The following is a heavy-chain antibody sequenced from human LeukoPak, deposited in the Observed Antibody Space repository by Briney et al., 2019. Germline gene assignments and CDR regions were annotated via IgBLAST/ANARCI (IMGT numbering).Heavy chain of an antibody. D-gene: IGHD3-16*01. J-gene: IGHJ4*02. V-gene: IGHV3-23*01. CDR1: EFTFRNYA. CDR3: AKGSGLGSYEV. CDR2: IPPDGVEI. Sequence: GGSLRLSCVASEFTFRNYAMAWVRQAPGKGLEWVSGIPPDGVEIYYSDPVKGRFTISRDNSKNTLYLQLTSLRSEDTAVYYCAKGSGLGSYEVWGQGTLVTVSS.